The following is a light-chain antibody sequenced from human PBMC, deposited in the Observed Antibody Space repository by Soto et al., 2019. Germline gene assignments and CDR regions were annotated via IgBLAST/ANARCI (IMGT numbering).Light chain of an antibody. V-gene: IGKV3-11*01. Sequence: EIVLTQSPGTLSLSPGERATLSCRAIQSVSNNYLAWYQQKPGQAPRLLIYGASNRATGIPDRFSGSGSGTEFTLTISSLEPEDFAVYYCHQRQYWPPITFGQGTRPEIK. J-gene: IGKJ5*01. CDR1: QSVSNNY. CDR2: GAS. CDR3: HQRQYWPPIT.